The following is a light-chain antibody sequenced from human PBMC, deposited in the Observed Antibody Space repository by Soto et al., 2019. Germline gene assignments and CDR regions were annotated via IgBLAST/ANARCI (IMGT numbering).Light chain of an antibody. Sequence: DIQMTQSPSSLSASVRDRVTSTCRASQSISSWLAWFQQKPGKAPKLLIYDASSLESGVPSRFSGSGSGTEFTLTIRSLQPDDFATYYCQQYSSYSTFGQGTKVDIK. V-gene: IGKV1-5*01. CDR1: QSISSW. J-gene: IGKJ1*01. CDR2: DAS. CDR3: QQYSSYST.